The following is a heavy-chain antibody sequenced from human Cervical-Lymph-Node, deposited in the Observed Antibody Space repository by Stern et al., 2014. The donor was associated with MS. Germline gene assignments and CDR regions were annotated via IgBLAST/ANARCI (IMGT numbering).Heavy chain of an antibody. V-gene: IGHV1-8*01. D-gene: IGHD4-17*01. CDR1: GYTFTFFD. CDR3: ARGPVRATAIGY. J-gene: IGHJ4*02. Sequence: QVQLVQSGAEVKKPGASVKVSCKASGYTFTFFDVHWVRQATGQGLEWMGWVNPNSGNTGIAQKFQGRVTMTRDTSITTAYIELSSLTSEDTAVYYCARGPVRATAIGYWGQGTLVTVSS. CDR2: VNPNSGNT.